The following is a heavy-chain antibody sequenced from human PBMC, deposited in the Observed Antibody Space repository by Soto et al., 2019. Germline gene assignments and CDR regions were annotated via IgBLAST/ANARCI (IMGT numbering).Heavy chain of an antibody. V-gene: IGHV3-30-3*01. CDR1: GFSLRNYA. CDR3: AKVASIFYGLDV. J-gene: IGHJ6*02. Sequence: QVKLLESGGGVVQPGKSLRLSCGASGFSLRNYAMHWVRQAPGKGLEWVALIYFDGTNDYYVDSVKGRFTISRDNSKKTLFLQMNSLRPDDTAVYYCAKVASIFYGLDVWGQGTPVTVSS. D-gene: IGHD3-3*02. CDR2: IYFDGTND.